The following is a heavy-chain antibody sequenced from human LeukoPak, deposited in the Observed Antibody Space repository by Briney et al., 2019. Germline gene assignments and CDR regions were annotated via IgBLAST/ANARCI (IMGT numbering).Heavy chain of an antibody. Sequence: GGSLRLSCAASGFTSSNYAMHWVRQAPGKGLEWVAVTSYDESNKYYADSVKGRFTISRDNSKKTLYLQMNSLRGEDTAVYYCARVVVSSSSDYFDYWGQGTLAIVSS. J-gene: IGHJ4*02. CDR2: TSYDESNK. CDR3: ARVVVSSSSDYFDY. CDR1: GFTSSNYA. D-gene: IGHD6-6*01. V-gene: IGHV3-30*04.